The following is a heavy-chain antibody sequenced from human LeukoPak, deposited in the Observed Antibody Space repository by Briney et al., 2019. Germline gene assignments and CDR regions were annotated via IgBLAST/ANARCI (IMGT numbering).Heavy chain of an antibody. V-gene: IGHV4-39*01. Sequence: PSETLSLTCTVSGGSINRSSYYWGWIRQPPGKGLEWIATVYYTGTTYYSPSLKSRVIISADTSKNQFSLKLSSVTAADTAVYHCVRQAGYFDYWGQGTLVTVSS. CDR2: VYYTGTT. CDR1: GGSINRSSYY. CDR3: VRQAGYFDY. J-gene: IGHJ4*02.